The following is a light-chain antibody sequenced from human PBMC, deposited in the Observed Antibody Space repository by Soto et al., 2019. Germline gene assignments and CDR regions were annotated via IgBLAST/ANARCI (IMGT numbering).Light chain of an antibody. J-gene: IGKJ1*01. V-gene: IGKV3-15*01. CDR2: GAS. Sequence: EIVMTQSPATLSVSPGERATLSCRASQSVSSNLAWYQHKHGQAPRLLIYGASPRATGIPARFSCSGSGTEFTLTISSRQSEDFAVYYCQQYNNWPPWTFGQGTKVEIK. CDR3: QQYNNWPPWT. CDR1: QSVSSN.